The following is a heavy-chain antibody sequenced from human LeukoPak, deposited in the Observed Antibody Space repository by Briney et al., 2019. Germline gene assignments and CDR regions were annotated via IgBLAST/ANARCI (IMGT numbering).Heavy chain of an antibody. V-gene: IGHV4-59*08. D-gene: IGHD3-10*01. CDR2: IYYTGST. J-gene: IGHJ4*02. CDR3: ARAGGSGSYSGYFDY. CDR1: GGSISSLY. Sequence: SETLSLTCSVSGGSISSLYWSWIRQPPGKGLEWIGYIYYTGSTNYNPSLKSRVTMFVDMSKNQFSLRLSSVTAADTAVYYCARAGGSGSYSGYFDYWGQGTLVTVSS.